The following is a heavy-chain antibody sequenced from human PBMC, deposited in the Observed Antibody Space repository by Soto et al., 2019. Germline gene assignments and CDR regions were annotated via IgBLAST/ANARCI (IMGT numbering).Heavy chain of an antibody. CDR1: GFTFTSSS. J-gene: IGHJ4*02. CDR2: ITVGTGNT. V-gene: IGHV1-58*01. D-gene: IGHD3-22*01. CDR3: AAGDSSGYYGG. Sequence: SVKVSCKASGFTFTSSSVQWVRQARGQRLEWIGWITVGTGNTNYAQKFQERVSITRDMSTSTAYMELSNLRSDDTAAYYCAAGDSSGYYGGWGQGTQVTVSS.